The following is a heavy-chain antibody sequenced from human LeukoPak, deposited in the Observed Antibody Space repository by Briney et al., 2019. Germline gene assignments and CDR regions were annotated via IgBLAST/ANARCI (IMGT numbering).Heavy chain of an antibody. CDR3: ARHERGRYYGSGSYYNY. CDR2: INHSGST. Sequence: SETLSLTCAVYGGSFSGYYWSWIRQPPGKGLEWIGEINHSGSTTYNPSLKSRVTISVDTSKNQFSLKLSSVTAADTAVYYCARHERGRYYGSGSYYNYWGQGTLATVSS. D-gene: IGHD3-10*01. J-gene: IGHJ4*02. V-gene: IGHV4-34*01. CDR1: GGSFSGYY.